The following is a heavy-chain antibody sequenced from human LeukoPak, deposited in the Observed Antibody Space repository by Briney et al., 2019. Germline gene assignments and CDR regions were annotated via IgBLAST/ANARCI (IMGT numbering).Heavy chain of an antibody. Sequence: ASVKVSCKASGYTFTGYYMHWVRQAPGQGLEWMGWINPNSGGTNYAQKFQGRVTMTRDTSISTAYMELSRLRSDDTAVYYCARVPDVGAAAGTINDYYGMDVWGQGTTVTVSS. CDR2: INPNSGGT. CDR3: ARVPDVGAAAGTINDYYGMDV. D-gene: IGHD6-13*01. CDR1: GYTFTGYY. J-gene: IGHJ6*02. V-gene: IGHV1-2*02.